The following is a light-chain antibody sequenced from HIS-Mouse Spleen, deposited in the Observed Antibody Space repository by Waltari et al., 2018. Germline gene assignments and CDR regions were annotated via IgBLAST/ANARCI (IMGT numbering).Light chain of an antibody. CDR1: ALPKKY. CDR2: EDS. CDR3: YSTDSSGNHRV. J-gene: IGLJ2*01. Sequence: SYELTQPPSVSVSPGQTARITCSGDALPKKYAYWYQQKSGQAPVLVIYEDSKGPSGIPERCSGSSSGTMATLTISGAQVEDEADYYCYSTDSSGNHRVFGGGTKLTVL. V-gene: IGLV3-10*01.